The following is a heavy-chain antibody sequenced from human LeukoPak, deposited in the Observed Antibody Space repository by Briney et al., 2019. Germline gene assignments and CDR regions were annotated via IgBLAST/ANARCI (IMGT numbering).Heavy chain of an antibody. Sequence: GESLKISCKGSGYSFTSYWIGWVRQMPGKGLEWMGIIYPGDSDTRYSPSFQGQVTISADKSISTAYLQWSSLKASDTAMYYCARLLSGSYYRGPFDYWGQGTLVTVSS. V-gene: IGHV5-51*01. J-gene: IGHJ4*02. CDR2: IYPGDSDT. CDR1: GYSFTSYW. CDR3: ARLLSGSYYRGPFDY. D-gene: IGHD3-10*01.